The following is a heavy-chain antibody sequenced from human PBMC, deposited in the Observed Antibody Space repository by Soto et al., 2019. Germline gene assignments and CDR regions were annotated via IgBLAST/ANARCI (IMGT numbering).Heavy chain of an antibody. D-gene: IGHD3-16*02. CDR2: IYPGDSDT. V-gene: IGHV5-51*01. CDR3: ARHADRIMITFGGVIANAFDI. CDR1: GYSFTSYW. J-gene: IGHJ3*02. Sequence: PGESLKISCKGSGYSFTSYWIGWVRQMPGKGLEWMGIIYPGDSDTRYSPSFQGQVTISADKSISTAYLQWSSLKASDTAMYYCARHADRIMITFGGVIANAFDIWGQGTMVTVSS.